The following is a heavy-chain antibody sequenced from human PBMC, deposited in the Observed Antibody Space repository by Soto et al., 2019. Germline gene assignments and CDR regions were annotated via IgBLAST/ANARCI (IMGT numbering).Heavy chain of an antibody. CDR3: TREGSVEY. J-gene: IGHJ4*02. D-gene: IGHD6-19*01. CDR1: GDTFSTYT. Sequence: QVQLVQSGAEVKKPGSSVKVSCTASGDTFSTYTVSWVRQAPGQGLEWMGGIIPMFATADYAQKFQGRVTITADESTSTAYMELSSLRSEDTAVYYCTREGSVEYWGQGTLVTVSS. V-gene: IGHV1-69*01. CDR2: IIPMFATA.